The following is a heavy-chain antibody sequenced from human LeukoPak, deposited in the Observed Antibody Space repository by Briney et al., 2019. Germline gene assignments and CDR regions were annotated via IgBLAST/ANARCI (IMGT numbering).Heavy chain of an antibody. J-gene: IGHJ6*03. V-gene: IGHV4-34*01. D-gene: IGHD1-1*01. CDR2: INHSGST. Sequence: PSETLSLTCAVYGGSFSGYYWSWIRQPPGKGLEWIGEINHSGSTNYNPSLKSRVTISVDTSKNQFSLKLSSVTAADTAVYYCARGNEYYYYYYMDVWGKGTTVTVSS. CDR3: ARGNEYYYYYYMDV. CDR1: GGSFSGYY.